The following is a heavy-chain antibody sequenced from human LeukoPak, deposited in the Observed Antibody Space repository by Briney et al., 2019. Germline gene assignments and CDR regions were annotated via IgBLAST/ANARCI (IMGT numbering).Heavy chain of an antibody. CDR2: IYYSGST. CDR3: ARVRTTVVTPFDY. J-gene: IGHJ4*02. V-gene: IGHV4-39*07. CDR1: GGSISSSSYY. D-gene: IGHD4-23*01. Sequence: SETLSLTCTVSGGSISSSSYYWGWLRQPPGKGLEWIGSIYYSGSTYYNPSLKSRVTISVDTSKNQFSLKLSSVTAADTAVYYCARVRTTVVTPFDYWGQGTLVTVSS.